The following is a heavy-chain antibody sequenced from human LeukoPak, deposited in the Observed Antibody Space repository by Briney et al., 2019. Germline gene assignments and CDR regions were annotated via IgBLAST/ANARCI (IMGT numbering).Heavy chain of an antibody. D-gene: IGHD4-17*01. CDR3: ARGPYDYGDYRANYYYYMDV. CDR1: GFTFSSYW. CDR2: INSDGSST. V-gene: IGHV3-74*01. J-gene: IGHJ6*03. Sequence: GGSLRLSCAASGFTFSSYWMHWVRQAPGKGLVWVSRINSDGSSTSYADSVKGRFTISRDNAKNTLYLQMNSLRAEDTAVYYCARGPYDYGDYRANYYYYMDVWGKGTTVTIPS.